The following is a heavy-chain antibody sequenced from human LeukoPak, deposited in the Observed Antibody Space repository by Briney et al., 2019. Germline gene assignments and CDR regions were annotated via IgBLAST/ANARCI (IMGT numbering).Heavy chain of an antibody. CDR1: GGSFSAYY. CDR3: ARDDGYSSGWAY. CDR2: IDHRGGT. D-gene: IGHD6-19*01. J-gene: IGHJ4*02. V-gene: IGHV4-34*01. Sequence: SETLSLTCAVYGGSFSAYYWRWTWIRQPPGKGLEWIGEIDHRGGTNYNPSLKSRVTISVDTSKNQFSLKLSSVTAADTALYYCARDDGYSSGWAYWGQGTLVTVSS.